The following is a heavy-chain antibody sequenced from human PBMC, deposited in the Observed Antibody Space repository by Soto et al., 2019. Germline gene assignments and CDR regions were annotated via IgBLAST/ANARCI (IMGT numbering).Heavy chain of an antibody. V-gene: IGHV4-59*01. Sequence: SETLSLTCTVSGGSISSYYWSWIRQPPGKGLEWIGYIYYSGSTNYNPSLKSRVTISVDTSKNQFSLKLSSVTAAGTAVYYCAREVHDISALDYWGQGTLVTVSS. CDR1: GGSISSYY. J-gene: IGHJ4*02. CDR2: IYYSGST. CDR3: AREVHDISALDY. D-gene: IGHD3-9*01.